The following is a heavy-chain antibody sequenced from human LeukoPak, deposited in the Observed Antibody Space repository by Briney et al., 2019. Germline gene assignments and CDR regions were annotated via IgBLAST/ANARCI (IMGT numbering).Heavy chain of an antibody. J-gene: IGHJ4*02. Sequence: SETLSLTCAVYGGSFSGYYWSWIRQPPGKGLEWIGEINHSGSTNHNRSLKSRVTISVDTSKNQFSLKLSSVTAADTAVYYCARHATVTPFDYWGQGTLVTVSS. CDR3: ARHATVTPFDY. D-gene: IGHD4-17*01. CDR1: GGSFSGYY. CDR2: INHSGST. V-gene: IGHV4-34*01.